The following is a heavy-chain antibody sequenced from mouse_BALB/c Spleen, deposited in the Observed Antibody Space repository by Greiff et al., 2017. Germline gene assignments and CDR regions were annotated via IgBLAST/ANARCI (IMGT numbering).Heavy chain of an antibody. CDR2: IWAGGST. D-gene: IGHD2-10*02. CDR3: ARDQGYGKGWYFDV. J-gene: IGHJ1*01. V-gene: IGHV2-9*02. CDR1: GFSLTSYG. Sequence: VKLVESGPGLVAPSQSLSITCTVSGFSLTSYGVHWVRQPPGKGLEWLGVIWAGGSTNYNSALMSRLSISKDNSKSQVFLKMNSLQTDDTAMYYCARDQGYGKGWYFDVWGAGTTVTVSS.